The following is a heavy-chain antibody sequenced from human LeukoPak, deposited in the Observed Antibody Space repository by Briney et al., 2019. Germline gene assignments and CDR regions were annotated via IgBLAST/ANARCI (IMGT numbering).Heavy chain of an antibody. CDR1: GGSLNDYY. Sequence: SETLSLTCAVYGGSLNDYYWSWIRQPPGKGLEWIGEINHSGSTNYNPSLKSRVTISVDTSKNQFSLRLSSVTAADTAVYYCARDIAAASPWYFDLWGRGTLVTVSS. V-gene: IGHV4-34*01. CDR3: ARDIAAASPWYFDL. J-gene: IGHJ2*01. CDR2: INHSGST. D-gene: IGHD6-13*01.